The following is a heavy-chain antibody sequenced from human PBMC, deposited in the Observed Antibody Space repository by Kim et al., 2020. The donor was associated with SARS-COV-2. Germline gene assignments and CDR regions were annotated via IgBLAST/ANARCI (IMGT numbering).Heavy chain of an antibody. Sequence: ASVKVSCKVSGCTLTELSMHWVRQAPGKGLEWMGGFDPEDGETIYAQKFQGRVTMTEDTSTDTAYMELSSLRSEDTAVYYCATGPSIAAAGNWFDPWGQGTLVTVSS. J-gene: IGHJ5*02. D-gene: IGHD6-13*01. CDR3: ATGPSIAAAGNWFDP. CDR2: FDPEDGET. V-gene: IGHV1-24*01. CDR1: GCTLTELS.